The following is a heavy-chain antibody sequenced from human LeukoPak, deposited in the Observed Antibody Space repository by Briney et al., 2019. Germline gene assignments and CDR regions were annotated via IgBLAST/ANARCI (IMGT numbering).Heavy chain of an antibody. J-gene: IGHJ3*02. V-gene: IGHV3-23*01. CDR3: AKVATPNTLDAFDI. D-gene: IGHD1/OR15-1a*01. CDR1: GFTFSSYG. Sequence: GGSLRLSCPASGFTFSSYGMSWVRQAPGKGLEWVSDISLSGDNMFYADSVKGRFTISRDNSNHTVYLQMNSLRVDDTAIYYCAKVATPNTLDAFDIWGQGTMVTVSS. CDR2: ISLSGDNM.